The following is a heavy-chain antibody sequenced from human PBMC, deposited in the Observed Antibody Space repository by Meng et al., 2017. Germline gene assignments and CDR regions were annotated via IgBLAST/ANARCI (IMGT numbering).Heavy chain of an antibody. CDR1: GFTFSSYS. J-gene: IGHJ4*02. Sequence: GESLKISCAASGFTFSSYSMNWVRQAPGKGLEWVSSISSSSSYIYYADSVKGRFTISRDNAKNSLYLQINSLRAEDTAVYYCARSKDYDILTGYYVAGNVDYWGQGTLVTVSS. CDR3: ARSKDYDILTGYYVAGNVDY. V-gene: IGHV3-21*01. D-gene: IGHD3-9*01. CDR2: ISSSSSYI.